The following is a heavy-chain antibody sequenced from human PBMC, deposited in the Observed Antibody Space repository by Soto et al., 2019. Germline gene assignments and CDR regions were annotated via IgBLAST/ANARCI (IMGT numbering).Heavy chain of an antibody. CDR2: ISSSSSYT. J-gene: IGHJ5*02. D-gene: IGHD2-15*01. CDR3: ASTHDIVVVVAATGPWFDP. Sequence: GGSLRLSCAASGFTFSDYYMSWIRQAPGKGLEWVSYISSSSSYTNYADSVKGRFTISRDNAKNSLYLQMNSLRAEDTAVYYCASTHDIVVVVAATGPWFDPWGQGTLVNVSS. CDR1: GFTFSDYY. V-gene: IGHV3-11*06.